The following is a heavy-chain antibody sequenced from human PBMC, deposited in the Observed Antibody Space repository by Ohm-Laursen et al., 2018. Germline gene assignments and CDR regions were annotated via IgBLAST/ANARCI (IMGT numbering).Heavy chain of an antibody. V-gene: IGHV3-30*18. J-gene: IGHJ4*02. Sequence: RSLRLSCTASGFTLSSYGMHWVRQAPGKGLEWVAVISYDGSNKYYADSVKGRFTISRDNSKNTLYLQMNSLRAEDTAVYYCAKDGGYDFDFDYWGQGTLVTVSS. CDR3: AKDGGYDFDFDY. D-gene: IGHD5-12*01. CDR2: ISYDGSNK. CDR1: GFTLSSYG.